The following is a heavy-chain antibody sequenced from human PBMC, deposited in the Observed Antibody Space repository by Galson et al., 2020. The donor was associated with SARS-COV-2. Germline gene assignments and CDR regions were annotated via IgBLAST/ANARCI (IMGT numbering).Heavy chain of an antibody. D-gene: IGHD3-9*01. V-gene: IGHV3-21*01. J-gene: IGHJ2*01. CDR1: GFTFSDYT. CDR2: LSISGSYK. Sequence: GGSLRLSCTASGFTFSDYTINWVRQAPGKGLEWVSDLSISGSYKFYAATVRGRFTISSANAKNSSYLQVNSLRAEDTAVYYCARALGATPGYYWYFVLWGRGTLVTVSS. CDR3: ARALGATPGYYWYFVL.